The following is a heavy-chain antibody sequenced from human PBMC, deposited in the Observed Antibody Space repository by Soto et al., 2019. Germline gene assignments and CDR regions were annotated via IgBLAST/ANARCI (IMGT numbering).Heavy chain of an antibody. CDR1: GFTFRTFS. D-gene: IGHD6-19*01. CDR3: ARDNIAVVDNKYYFYGMDV. Sequence: EVQLVESGGGLVKPGGSLRLSCSASGFTFRTFSLNWVRLAPGKGLEWVSSISRGSSYTYYADSVRGRFTISRDNAKNTLLLQMNSLRAEDTAVYYCARDNIAVVDNKYYFYGMDVWGQGTTVTVSS. V-gene: IGHV3-21*06. CDR2: ISRGSSYT. J-gene: IGHJ6*02.